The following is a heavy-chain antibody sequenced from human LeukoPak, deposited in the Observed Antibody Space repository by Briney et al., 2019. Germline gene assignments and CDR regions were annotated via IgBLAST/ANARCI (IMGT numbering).Heavy chain of an antibody. J-gene: IGHJ4*02. V-gene: IGHV3-74*01. Sequence: GGSLRLSCAASGFTFSSYWMHWVRQAPGKGLVWVSRINSDGSSTSYADSVKGRFTISRDDSKNTLYLQMDSLRPEDTAVYYCARDLGEWGRVDDWGQGTLVTVSS. CDR1: GFTFSSYW. CDR3: ARDLGEWGRVDD. D-gene: IGHD3-16*01. CDR2: INSDGSST.